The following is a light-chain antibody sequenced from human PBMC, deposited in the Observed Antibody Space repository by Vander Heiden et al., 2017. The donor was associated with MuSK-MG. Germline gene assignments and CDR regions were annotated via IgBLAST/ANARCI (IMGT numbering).Light chain of an antibody. CDR3: QSYDSSLEV. J-gene: IGLJ2*01. CDR2: GNS. Sequence: QSVLTQPPSVSGAPGQRVTISCTGSSSNIGAGYDVHWYQQLPGTAPILRIYGNSNRPSGVPDRFSGAKSGTSASLAITGLQAEDEADDYCQSYDSSLEVFGGGTKLTVL. CDR1: SSNIGAGYD. V-gene: IGLV1-40*01.